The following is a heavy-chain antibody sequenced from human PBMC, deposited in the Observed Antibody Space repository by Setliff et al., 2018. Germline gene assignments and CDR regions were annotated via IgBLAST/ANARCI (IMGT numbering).Heavy chain of an antibody. J-gene: IGHJ6*02. D-gene: IGHD2-8*01. V-gene: IGHV4-61*02. Sequence: SETLSLTCTVSGASLRSGSNYWGWFRQPAGKGLEWVGRIYTDGTTNYNPSLKSRVSISAATSMNHLSLRMTSVSAADTAVYYCAKEHVVISFVTNTHHHYGMDVWGQGTTVTVSS. CDR3: AKEHVVISFVTNTHHHYGMDV. CDR1: GASLRSGSNY. CDR2: IYTDGTT.